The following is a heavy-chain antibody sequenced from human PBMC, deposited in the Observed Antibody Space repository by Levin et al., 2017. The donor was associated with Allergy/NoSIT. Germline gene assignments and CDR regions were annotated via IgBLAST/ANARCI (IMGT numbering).Heavy chain of an antibody. D-gene: IGHD2/OR15-2a*01. CDR1: GGSFSGYY. CDR3: AREATRLLSL. V-gene: IGHV4-34*01. CDR2: INHSGST. Sequence: SQTLSLTCAVYGGSFSGYYWSWIRQPPGKGLEWIGEINHSGSTNYNPSLKSRVTISVDTSKNQFSLKLSSVTAADTAVYYCAREATRLLSLWGQGTLVTVSS. J-gene: IGHJ4*02.